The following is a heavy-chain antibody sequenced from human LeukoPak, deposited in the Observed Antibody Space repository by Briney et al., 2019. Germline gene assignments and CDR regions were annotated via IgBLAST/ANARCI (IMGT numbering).Heavy chain of an antibody. CDR2: SNPNSGGT. V-gene: IGHV1-2*02. CDR1: GYTFTGYY. J-gene: IGHJ4*02. D-gene: IGHD3-22*01. Sequence: ASVKVSCKASGYTFTGYYMHWVRQAPGQGLEWMGWSNPNSGGTNYAQKFQGRVTMTRDTSISTAYMELSRLRSADTAVYYCARDLDSSGYYYGASDYWGQGTLVTVSS. CDR3: ARDLDSSGYYYGASDY.